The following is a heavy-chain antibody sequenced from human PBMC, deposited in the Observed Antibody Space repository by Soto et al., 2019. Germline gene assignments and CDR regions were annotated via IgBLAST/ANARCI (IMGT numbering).Heavy chain of an antibody. V-gene: IGHV3-23*01. D-gene: IGHD3-3*01. CDR2: ISGSGGST. CDR1: GFTLSSYA. CDR3: AKVGDYDFWSGYLSYFDY. J-gene: IGHJ4*02. Sequence: GGSLRLSCAASGFTLSSYAMSWVLQAPGKGLEWVSAISGSGGSTYYADSVKGRFTISRDNSKNTLYLQMNSLRAEDTAVYYCAKVGDYDFWSGYLSYFDYWGQGTLVTVSS.